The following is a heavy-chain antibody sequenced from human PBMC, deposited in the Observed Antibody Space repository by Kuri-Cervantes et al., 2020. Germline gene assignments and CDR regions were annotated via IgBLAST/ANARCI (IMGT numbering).Heavy chain of an antibody. D-gene: IGHD3-22*01. CDR1: GYTFTSYY. CDR2: INPSGGST. CDR3: ARDSYYYDSSGYLDY. V-gene: IGHV1-46*01. J-gene: IGHJ4*02. Sequence: ASVKVSCKASGYTFTSYYMHWVRQAPGQGPEWMGIINPSGGSTSYAQKFQGRVTMTRDTSTSTVYMELSSLRSEDTAVYYCARDSYYYDSSGYLDYWGQGTLVTVSS.